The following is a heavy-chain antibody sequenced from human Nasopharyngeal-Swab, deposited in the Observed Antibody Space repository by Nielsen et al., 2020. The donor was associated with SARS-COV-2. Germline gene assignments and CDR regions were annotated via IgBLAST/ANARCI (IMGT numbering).Heavy chain of an antibody. J-gene: IGHJ4*02. Sequence: GEALKITWAASGFTIRSDDMHGDRKGTGKGLEWVSAIGNAGDTYYPGSVKGRFTISRENAKNSLYLQMNSLRAEDTAVYYCARARYWLAASGPFFDYWGQGTLVTVSS. D-gene: IGHD6-13*01. V-gene: IGHV3-13*01. CDR3: ARARYWLAASGPFFDY. CDR1: GFTIRSDD. CDR2: IGNAGDT.